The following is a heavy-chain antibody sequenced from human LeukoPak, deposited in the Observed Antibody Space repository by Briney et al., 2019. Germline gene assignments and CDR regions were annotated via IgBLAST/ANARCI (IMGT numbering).Heavy chain of an antibody. CDR2: ISGSGGST. CDR3: ATPGPHCSGGSCPNYFDY. Sequence: GGSLRLSCAASGFTFSSYAMSWVRQAPGKGLEWVSAISGSGGSTYYADSVKGRFTISRDNSKNTLYLQMNSLRAEDTAVYYCATPGPHCSGGSCPNYFDYWGQGTLVTVSS. D-gene: IGHD2-15*01. J-gene: IGHJ4*02. V-gene: IGHV3-23*01. CDR1: GFTFSSYA.